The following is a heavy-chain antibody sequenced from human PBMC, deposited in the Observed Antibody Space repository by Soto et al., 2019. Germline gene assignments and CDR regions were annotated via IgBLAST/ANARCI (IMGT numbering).Heavy chain of an antibody. J-gene: IGHJ4*02. CDR2: ISGSGAST. Sequence: LRLSCAASGFTFSSYAMSWVRQAPGKGLEWVSAISGSGASTYYADSVKGRFTISRDNSKNTRYLQMNSLRAEDTAVYYCAHFDWFIDYWGQGTLVTVSS. V-gene: IGHV3-23*01. CDR3: AHFDWFIDY. D-gene: IGHD3-9*01. CDR1: GFTFSSYA.